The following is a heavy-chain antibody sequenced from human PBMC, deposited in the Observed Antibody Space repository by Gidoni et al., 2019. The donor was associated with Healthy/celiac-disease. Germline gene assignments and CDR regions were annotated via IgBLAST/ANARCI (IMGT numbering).Heavy chain of an antibody. D-gene: IGHD3-9*01. CDR3: ARDSYDILTGYWPETPNSNFDY. V-gene: IGHV1-46*01. J-gene: IGHJ4*02. CDR2: INPSGGST. CDR1: GYTFTSYY. Sequence: QVQLVQSGAEVKKPGASVKVSCKASGYTFTSYYMHWVRQAPGQGLEWMGIINPSGGSTSYAQKFQGRVTMTRDTSTSTVYMELSSLRSEDTAVYYCARDSYDILTGYWPETPNSNFDYWGQGTLVTVSS.